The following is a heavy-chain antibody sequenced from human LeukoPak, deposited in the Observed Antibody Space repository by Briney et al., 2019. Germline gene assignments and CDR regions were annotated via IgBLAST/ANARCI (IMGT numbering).Heavy chain of an antibody. CDR2: VYHTGSS. V-gene: IGHV4-4*02. J-gene: IGHJ5*02. D-gene: IGHD6-19*01. CDR3: ARGGTTVAGTFWFDP. CDR1: GGSLSSSNW. Sequence: PSEALSLTCAVSGGSLSSSNWWSWVRQPPGKGLEWIGEVYHTGSSNYNPPLKSRVTISVDKSKSQFSLKLSSVTAADTAVYYCARGGTTVAGTFWFDPWGQGTLVTVSS.